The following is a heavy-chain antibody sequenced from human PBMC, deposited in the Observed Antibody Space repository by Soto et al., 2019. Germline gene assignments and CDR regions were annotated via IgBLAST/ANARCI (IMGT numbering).Heavy chain of an antibody. Sequence: QVQLVQSGAEVKKPGSSVKVSCKASGGTFSSYAISWVRQAPGQGLEWMGGIIPIFGTANYAQKFQGRVTITADESTSTAYMELSSLRSEDTVVYYCARDLTPYSSSWYGSLDCWGQGSLVTVSS. CDR1: GGTFSSYA. CDR3: ARDLTPYSSSWYGSLDC. D-gene: IGHD6-13*01. V-gene: IGHV1-69*01. J-gene: IGHJ4*02. CDR2: IIPIFGTA.